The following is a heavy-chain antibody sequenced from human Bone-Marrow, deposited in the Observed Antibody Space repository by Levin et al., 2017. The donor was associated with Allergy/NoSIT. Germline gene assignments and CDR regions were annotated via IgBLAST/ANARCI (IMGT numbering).Heavy chain of an antibody. CDR3: ARGVKNQYQLPLSIWFDP. V-gene: IGHV1-8*01. Sequence: ASVKVSCKASGYTFISYDINWVRQATGQGLEWMGWMNPKSGNTGYAKKFQGRVTMTSNTSISTAYMELSSLKSEDTAVYYCARGVKNQYQLPLSIWFDPWGQGTLVTVSS. CDR2: MNPKSGNT. CDR1: GYTFISYD. D-gene: IGHD2/OR15-2a*01. J-gene: IGHJ5*02.